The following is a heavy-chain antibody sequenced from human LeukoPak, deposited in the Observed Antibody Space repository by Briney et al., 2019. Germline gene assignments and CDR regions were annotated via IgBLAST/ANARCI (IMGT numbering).Heavy chain of an antibody. CDR2: ICPADSDT. CDR1: GYDFATYC. D-gene: IGHD3-16*01. Sequence: GASLKISCKGSGYDFATYCIGWVRQMPGKGLEWVGMICPADSDTRSSQSFQGHVTISADYSISTAYLQWSSLKASDTAIYYCARTLQSYGHNYFDPWGQGTLVIVSS. V-gene: IGHV5-51*01. J-gene: IGHJ5*02. CDR3: ARTLQSYGHNYFDP.